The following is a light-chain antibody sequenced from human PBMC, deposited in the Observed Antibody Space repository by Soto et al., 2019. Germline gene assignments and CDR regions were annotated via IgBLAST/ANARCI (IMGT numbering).Light chain of an antibody. Sequence: QSVLTQPPSVSGAPGQRVTISCAGSSYNIGAGYDVNWYQQLPRRAPKLLIYDDNNRPSGVPDRFSGSKSATSASLAITGLQAEDEANYYCQSSDSSLSGSVVFGGGTKVTVL. CDR1: SYNIGAGYD. CDR2: DDN. J-gene: IGLJ2*01. V-gene: IGLV1-40*01. CDR3: QSSDSSLSGSVV.